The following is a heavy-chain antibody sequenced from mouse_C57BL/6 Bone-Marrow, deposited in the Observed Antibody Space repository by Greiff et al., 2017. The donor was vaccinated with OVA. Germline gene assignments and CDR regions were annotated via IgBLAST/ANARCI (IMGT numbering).Heavy chain of an antibody. V-gene: IGHV5-4*01. CDR3: ARDGGYGLYYFDY. D-gene: IGHD2-2*01. CDR1: GFTFSSYA. CDR2: ISDGGSYT. J-gene: IGHJ2*01. Sequence: EVKLQESGGGLVKPGGSLKLSCAASGFTFSSYAMSWVRQTPEKRLEWVATISDGGSYTYYPDNVKGRFTISRDNAKNNLYLQMSHLKSEDTAMYYCARDGGYGLYYFDYWGQGTTLTVSS.